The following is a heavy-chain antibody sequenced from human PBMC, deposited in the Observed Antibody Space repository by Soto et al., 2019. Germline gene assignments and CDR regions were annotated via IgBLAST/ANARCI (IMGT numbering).Heavy chain of an antibody. CDR1: GFTFDDYT. Sequence: GGSLRLSCAASGFTFDDYTMHWVRQAPGKGLEWVSLISWDGGSTYYADSVKGRFTISRDNSKNSLYLQMNSLRTEDTALYYCAKDFHPRYYYYGMDVWGQGTTITSP. CDR3: AKDFHPRYYYYGMDV. V-gene: IGHV3-43*01. CDR2: ISWDGGST. J-gene: IGHJ6*02.